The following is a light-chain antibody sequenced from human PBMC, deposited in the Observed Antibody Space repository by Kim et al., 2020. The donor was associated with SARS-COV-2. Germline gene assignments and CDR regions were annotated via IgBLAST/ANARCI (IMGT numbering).Light chain of an antibody. J-gene: IGKJ1*01. V-gene: IGKV4-1*01. CDR3: QQYYSTPWT. CDR2: RAS. Sequence: ATTSCKSSQSVLYSANNKKYLTWYQQKPGQPPKLLIYRASTREPGVPDRFSGSGSGTDFTLTIRSLQGEDVAIYYCQQYYSTPWTFGQGTKVDIK. CDR1: QSVLYSANNKKY.